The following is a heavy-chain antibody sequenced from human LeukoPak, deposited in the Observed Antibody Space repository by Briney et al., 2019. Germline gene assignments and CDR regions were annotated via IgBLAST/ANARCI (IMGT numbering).Heavy chain of an antibody. Sequence: GGSLRLSCAASGFSFSSYNMNWVRQTPGKGLEWVSSITSSSTYTSYADSVKGRFTISRDNARNSLYLQMNSLRAEDTAVYYCARDPYSGTYGDTYYYYMDVWGKGTTVTVSS. J-gene: IGHJ6*03. V-gene: IGHV3-21*01. D-gene: IGHD1-26*01. CDR1: GFSFSSYN. CDR3: ARDPYSGTYGDTYYYYMDV. CDR2: ITSSSTYT.